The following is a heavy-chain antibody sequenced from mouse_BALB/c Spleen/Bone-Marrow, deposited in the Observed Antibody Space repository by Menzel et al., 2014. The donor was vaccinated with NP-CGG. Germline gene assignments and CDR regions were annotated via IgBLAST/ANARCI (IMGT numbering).Heavy chain of an antibody. CDR3: TRDDGSPFAY. CDR1: GYTFTSYW. CDR2: IYPSDSYT. D-gene: IGHD2-3*01. Sequence: VQLQQSGAELVRPGASVKLSCKASGYTFTSYWINWVKQRPGQGLEWIGNIYPSDSYTNYNQKFKGKATLTVDKSSSTAYMQLSSPTSEDSAVYYCTRDDGSPFAYWGQGTLATVSA. J-gene: IGHJ3*01. V-gene: IGHV1-69*02.